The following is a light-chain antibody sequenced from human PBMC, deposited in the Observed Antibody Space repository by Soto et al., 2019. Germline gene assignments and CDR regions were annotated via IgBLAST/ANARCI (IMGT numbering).Light chain of an antibody. CDR2: AAS. CDR1: QSISTY. Sequence: IPMTQSPSSLSASVGDRVTITCRASQSISTYLNWYLQKPGKAPKLLIYAASNLQSGVPSRFSGSGSGTDFTLTMSSLQPEDFATYYCQQSYSTPVYTFGQGTKLEIK. V-gene: IGKV1-39*01. J-gene: IGKJ2*01. CDR3: QQSYSTPVYT.